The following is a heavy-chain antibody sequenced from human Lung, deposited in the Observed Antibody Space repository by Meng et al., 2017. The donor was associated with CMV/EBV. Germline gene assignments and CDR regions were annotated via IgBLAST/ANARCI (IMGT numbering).Heavy chain of an antibody. CDR2: ISTGGRDL. CDR1: GFTFSSYD. J-gene: IGHJ4*02. CDR3: ARVWGKGSGYDFDL. Sequence: ETLSLXXAASGFTFSSYDMSWVRQAPGKGLEWVSSISTGGRDLYYADSVKGRFTISRDNAKNSLYLQMNSLRAEDTAVYFCARVWGKGSGYDFDLWGQGXPVTVSS. D-gene: IGHD5-12*01. V-gene: IGHV3-21*01.